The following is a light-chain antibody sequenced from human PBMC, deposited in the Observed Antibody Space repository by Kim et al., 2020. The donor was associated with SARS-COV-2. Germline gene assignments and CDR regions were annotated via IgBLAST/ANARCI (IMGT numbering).Light chain of an antibody. CDR2: DAS. V-gene: IGKV3-11*01. CDR1: QSVSSY. CDR3: QQRGNWPWT. J-gene: IGKJ1*01. Sequence: EIVLTQSPATLSLSPGERAALSCRASQSVSSYLAWYQLKPGQAPRLLIYDASNRATGIPARFSGSGSGTDFTLTISSLEPEDFAVYCCQQRGNWPWTFGQGTKVEIK.